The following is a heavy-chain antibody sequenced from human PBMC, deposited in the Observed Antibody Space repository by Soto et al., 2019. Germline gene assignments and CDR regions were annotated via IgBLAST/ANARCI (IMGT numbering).Heavy chain of an antibody. V-gene: IGHV3-23*01. Sequence: PGGSLRLSWAAGGCTFSSYAMSWVRQAPGKGLEWVSAISGSGGSTYYADSGKGRLTISRDNCKNTLYRQMNSLRAEDTAVNYRANAPHPSSGWLQNWFDPWRQRSLVTVSS. J-gene: IGHJ5*02. CDR1: GCTFSSYA. CDR3: ANAPHPSSGWLQNWFDP. CDR2: ISGSGGST. D-gene: IGHD6-19*01.